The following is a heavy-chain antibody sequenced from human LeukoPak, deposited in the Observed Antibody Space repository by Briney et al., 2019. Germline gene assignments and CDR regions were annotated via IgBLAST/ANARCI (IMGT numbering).Heavy chain of an antibody. CDR2: FDPEDGET. CDR3: ATGQLIVATITTFDY. V-gene: IGHV1-24*01. J-gene: IGHJ4*02. D-gene: IGHD5-12*01. CDR1: GYTLTELS. Sequence: GASVKVSCKVSGYTLTELSMHWVRQAPGKGLEWMGGFDPEDGETIYAQKFQGRVTMTEDTSTDTAYMELSSLRSEDTAVYYCATGQLIVATITTFDYWGQGTLVTVSS.